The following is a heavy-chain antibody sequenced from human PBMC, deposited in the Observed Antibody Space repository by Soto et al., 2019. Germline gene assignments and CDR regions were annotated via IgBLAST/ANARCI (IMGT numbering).Heavy chain of an antibody. CDR2: ISSSSTYI. Sequence: EVQLVESGGGLVKPGGSLRLSCAASGFTFSNYNMNWVRQAPGKGLEWVSFISSSSTYIYYAYSVKGRFTISRDNARNSLYLQMNSLRAEDTAVYYCAIEYPSSSPSYYGMDVW. CDR3: AIEYPSSSPSYYGMDV. J-gene: IGHJ6*01. V-gene: IGHV3-21*01. D-gene: IGHD6-13*01. CDR1: GFTFSNYN.